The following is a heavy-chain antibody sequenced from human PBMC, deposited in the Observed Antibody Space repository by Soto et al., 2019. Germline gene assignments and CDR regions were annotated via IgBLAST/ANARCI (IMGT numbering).Heavy chain of an antibody. J-gene: IGHJ4*02. D-gene: IGHD1-26*01. CDR1: GFTFRPYG. V-gene: IGHV3-33*01. CDR3: ARGRVDGGELDL. CDR2: IWDDVSNK. Sequence: VQLVESGGGVVQPGRSLRLSCAASGFTFRPYGMYWVRQAPGKGLEWVAVIWDDVSNKYYADSVKGRFTISRDNSENTLYLQMNSLRAEDTAVYYCARGRVDGGELDLWGQGTLVTVSS.